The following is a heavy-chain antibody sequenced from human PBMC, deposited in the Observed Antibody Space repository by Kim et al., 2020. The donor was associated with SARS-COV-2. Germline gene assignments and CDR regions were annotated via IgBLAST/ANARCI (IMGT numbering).Heavy chain of an antibody. Sequence: SQTLSLTCAISGDSVSSNSAAWNWIRQSPSRGLEWLGRTYYRSKWYNDYAVSVKSRITINPDTSKNQFSLQLNSVTPEDTAVYYCARGIAAAGPESYDMDVWGQGTTVTVSS. CDR2: TYYRSKWYN. CDR3: ARGIAAAGPESYDMDV. J-gene: IGHJ6*02. V-gene: IGHV6-1*01. CDR1: GDSVSSNSAA. D-gene: IGHD6-13*01.